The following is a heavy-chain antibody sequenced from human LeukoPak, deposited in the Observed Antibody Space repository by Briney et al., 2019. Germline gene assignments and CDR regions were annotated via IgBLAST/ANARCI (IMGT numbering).Heavy chain of an antibody. Sequence: ASVKVSCKASGYTFTGYYMHWVRQAPGQGLEWMGWINPNSGGTNYAQKFQGRVTMTRDTSISTAYMELSRLRSDDTAVYYCASRIDPGGSADGWPGGMDVWGQGTTVTVSS. CDR1: GYTFTGYY. J-gene: IGHJ6*02. D-gene: IGHD5-24*01. CDR3: ASRIDPGGSADGWPGGMDV. CDR2: INPNSGGT. V-gene: IGHV1-2*02.